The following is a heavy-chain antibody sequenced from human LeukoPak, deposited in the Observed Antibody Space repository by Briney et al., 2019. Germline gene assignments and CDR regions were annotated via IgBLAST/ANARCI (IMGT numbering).Heavy chain of an antibody. CDR3: ARREVWGTYRLMYYFDY. CDR1: GGSISNYF. Sequence: TSETLSLTCTVSGGSISNYFWSWVRQPAGKGLEWIGRIYSTGRSDYNPSLKSRITMSVDTSKNHFSLKLSSVTAADTAVYYCARREVWGTYRLMYYFDYWGQGSRVTVSS. V-gene: IGHV4-4*07. D-gene: IGHD3-16*02. CDR2: IYSTGRS. J-gene: IGHJ4*02.